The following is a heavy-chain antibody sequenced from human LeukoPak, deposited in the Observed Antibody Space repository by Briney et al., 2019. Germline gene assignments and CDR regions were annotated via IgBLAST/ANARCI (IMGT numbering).Heavy chain of an antibody. J-gene: IGHJ4*02. CDR3: AKGTSGSSFSAGNY. V-gene: IGHV3-7*03. CDR2: IKQDGSEK. Sequence: GGSLRLSCAASGFTFSSYWLSWVRQAPGKGLEWVANIKQDGSEKYYVDSVKGRFTISRDNSNNMVHLQISSLRAEDTAVYSCAKGTSGSSFSAGNYWGQGTLVTVSS. CDR1: GFTFSSYW. D-gene: IGHD1-26*01.